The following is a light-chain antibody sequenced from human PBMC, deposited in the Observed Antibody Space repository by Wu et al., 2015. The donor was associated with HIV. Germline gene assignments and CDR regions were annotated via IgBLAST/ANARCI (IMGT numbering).Light chain of an antibody. J-gene: IGKJ1*01. CDR3: QQYNNWSGT. Sequence: EILLTQSPATLSVSPGERATLSCRASQSVSSNLAWYQQKPGQAPRLLIYGASTRATGIPARFSGSGSGTEFTLTISSLQSEDFAVYYCQQYNNWSGTFGQGTKVEIK. CDR2: GAS. V-gene: IGKV3-15*01. CDR1: QSVSSN.